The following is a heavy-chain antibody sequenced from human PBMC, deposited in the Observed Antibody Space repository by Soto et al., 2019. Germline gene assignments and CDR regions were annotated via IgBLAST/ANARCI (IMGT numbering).Heavy chain of an antibody. D-gene: IGHD3-9*01. CDR2: IYGGGTT. V-gene: IGHV3-53*05. Sequence: GGTLRLSCAASGFAVSSKYMTWVRQAPGKGLEWVSVIYGGGTTYYADSVKGRFTISRDNSKNTLYLQMSSLRAEDTAVYYCVKDPLLRYFDWLRTNEFDYWGQGTIVTGSS. CDR1: GFAVSSKY. CDR3: VKDPLLRYFDWLRTNEFDY. J-gene: IGHJ4*02.